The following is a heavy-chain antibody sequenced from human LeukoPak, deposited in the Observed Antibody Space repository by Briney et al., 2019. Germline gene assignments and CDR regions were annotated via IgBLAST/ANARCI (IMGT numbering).Heavy chain of an antibody. CDR1: GYAIGSSHY. D-gene: IGHD2-21*01. CDR2: VNFHGTS. Sequence: PSETLSLTCDVSGYAIGSSHYWGWIRQPPGRGLQWIGHVNFHGTSAYNASLRGRVTISIEASKNRFSLRLTSVTGADAAIYYCARVVSQAAPDWYMDVWGGGTVAIVSS. CDR3: ARVVSQAAPDWYMDV. J-gene: IGHJ2*01. V-gene: IGHV4-38-2*01.